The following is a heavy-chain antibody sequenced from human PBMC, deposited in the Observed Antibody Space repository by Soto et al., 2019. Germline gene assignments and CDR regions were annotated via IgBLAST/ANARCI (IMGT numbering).Heavy chain of an antibody. Sequence: GASVKVSCKASAGTFSSSGFSWVRQAPGQGLEWMGMIVPSLDTTNYAQKFQARVTITADEVTSTAYMELRSLRSEDTAVYYCARWPQPRYTADPYAVDVWGQGTRVTVSS. D-gene: IGHD3-16*02. CDR1: AGTFSSSG. V-gene: IGHV1-69*11. J-gene: IGHJ6*02. CDR2: IVPSLDTT. CDR3: ARWPQPRYTADPYAVDV.